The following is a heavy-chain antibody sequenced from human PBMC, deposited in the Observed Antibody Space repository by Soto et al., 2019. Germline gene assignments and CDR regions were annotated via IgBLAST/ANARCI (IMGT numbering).Heavy chain of an antibody. CDR2: ISSGGGSTT. V-gene: IGHV3-23*01. D-gene: IGHD3-22*01. Sequence: VSLRLSCAASGFTFSSYAMSWVRQAPGKGLEWVSAISSGGGSTTYYADSVKGRFTISRDNSNNTVYLQMNSLRAEDTALYYCAKVRVILVARGYFDLWGRGTLVTVSS. J-gene: IGHJ2*01. CDR3: AKVRVILVARGYFDL. CDR1: GFTFSSYA.